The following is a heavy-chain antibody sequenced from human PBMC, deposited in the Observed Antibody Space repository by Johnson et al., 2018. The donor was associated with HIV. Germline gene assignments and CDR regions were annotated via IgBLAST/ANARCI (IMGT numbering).Heavy chain of an antibody. Sequence: MQLVESGGGLIQPGGSLRLSCAASGFTVTHNYMRCVRPAPGEGLEWVSVIYSGGSTYYADSVKGRFTISRDNSKNTLYLQMNSLRAEDTAVYYCAREGGIVLSPGSFDIWGQGTMVTVSS. CDR2: IYSGGST. J-gene: IGHJ3*02. D-gene: IGHD2-8*01. CDR3: AREGGIVLSPGSFDI. V-gene: IGHV3-53*01. CDR1: GFTVTHNY.